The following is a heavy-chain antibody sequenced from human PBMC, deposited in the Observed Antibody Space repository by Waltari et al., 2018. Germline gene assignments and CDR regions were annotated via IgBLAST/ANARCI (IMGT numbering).Heavy chain of an antibody. Sequence: QVQLQESGPGLVKPSETLSLTCAVSGYSISSGYYWGWIRQPPGKGLEWIGSIYHSGSTYYNPSVKGRVTISVDTSKDQFSLKLSSVTAADTAVYYCARKTRSGSSYYWGQGTLVTVSS. CDR3: ARKTRSGSSYY. CDR2: IYHSGST. D-gene: IGHD1-26*01. CDR1: GYSISSGYY. V-gene: IGHV4-38-2*01. J-gene: IGHJ4*02.